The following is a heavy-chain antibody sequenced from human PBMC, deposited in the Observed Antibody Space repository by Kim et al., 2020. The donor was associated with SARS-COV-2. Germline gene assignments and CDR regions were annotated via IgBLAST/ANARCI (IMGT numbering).Heavy chain of an antibody. V-gene: IGHV3-15*01. J-gene: IGHJ4*02. CDR3: TTDRDYDYIWGSYRYRDY. Sequence: GGSLRLSCAASGFTFSNAWMSWVRQAPGKGLEWVGRIKSKTDGGTTDYAAPVKGRFTISRDDSKNTLYLQMNSLKTEDTAVYYCTTDRDYDYIWGSYRYRDYWGQGPLVTVSS. D-gene: IGHD3-16*02. CDR1: GFTFSNAW. CDR2: IKSKTDGGTT.